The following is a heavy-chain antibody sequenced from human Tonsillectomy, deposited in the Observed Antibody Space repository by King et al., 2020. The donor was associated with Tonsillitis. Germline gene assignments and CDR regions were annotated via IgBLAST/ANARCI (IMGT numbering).Heavy chain of an antibody. Sequence: LVESGGGLVQPGRSLRLSCVASGFPFDEYAMHWVRQAPGKGLEWVSGISWNGGSIGYADSVKGRFTISRDNAKKSLYLQMNSLRAEDTALYYCAKDSPNYCSGGSCYSWGYSCDYWGQGAPVTVSS. CDR2: ISWNGGSI. D-gene: IGHD2-15*01. V-gene: IGHV3-9*01. CDR1: GFPFDEYA. CDR3: AKDSPNYCSGGSCYSWGYSCDY. J-gene: IGHJ4*02.